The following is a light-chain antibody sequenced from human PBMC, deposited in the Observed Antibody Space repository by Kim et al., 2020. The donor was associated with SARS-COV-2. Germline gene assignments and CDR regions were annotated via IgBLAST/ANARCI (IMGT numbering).Light chain of an antibody. CDR1: QHITNF. CDR3: QHYDTLLS. Sequence: LSASGGDRVTITCQASQHITNFLNWYQQRPGKPPRLLIYDASNLEPGVPSRFSGSGSGTHFTLTISSLQPEDIATYYCQHYDTLLSFGQGTKLEI. V-gene: IGKV1-33*01. CDR2: DAS. J-gene: IGKJ2*01.